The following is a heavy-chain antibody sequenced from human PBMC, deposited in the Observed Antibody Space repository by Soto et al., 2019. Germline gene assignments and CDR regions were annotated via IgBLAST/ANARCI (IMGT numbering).Heavy chain of an antibody. CDR1: GGSFSGYY. V-gene: IGHV4-31*11. D-gene: IGHD6-6*01. CDR3: ARAHPEYSSSSRPLYYFDY. Sequence: PSETLSLTCAVYGGSFSGYYWSWIRQHPGKGLEWIGYIYYSGSTYYNPSLKSRVTISVDTSKNRFSLKLSSVTAADTAVYYCARAHPEYSSSSRPLYYFDYWGQGTLVTVSS. CDR2: IYYSGST. J-gene: IGHJ4*02.